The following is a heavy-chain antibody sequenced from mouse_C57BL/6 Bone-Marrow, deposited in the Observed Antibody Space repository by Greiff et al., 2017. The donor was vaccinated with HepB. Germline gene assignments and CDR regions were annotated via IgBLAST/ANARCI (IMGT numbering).Heavy chain of an antibody. Sequence: EVKLVESGGGLVKPGGSLKLSCAASGFTFSSYAMSWVRQTPEKRLEWVATISDGGSYTYYPDNVKGRFTISRDNAKNTLYLQMSSLKSEDTAMYYCASLYDYIAYWGQGTLVTVSA. D-gene: IGHD2-4*01. CDR3: ASLYDYIAY. V-gene: IGHV5-4*03. J-gene: IGHJ3*01. CDR2: ISDGGSYT. CDR1: GFTFSSYA.